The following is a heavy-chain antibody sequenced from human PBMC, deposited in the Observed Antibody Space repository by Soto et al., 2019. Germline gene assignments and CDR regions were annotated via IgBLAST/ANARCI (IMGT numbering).Heavy chain of an antibody. CDR2: IYYSGST. V-gene: IGHV4-39*01. CDR1: GGSISSSSYY. CDR3: ATKTGGGWEDGMDV. Sequence: QLQLQESGPGLVKPSETLSLTCTVSGGSISSSSYYWGWIRQPPGKGLEWIGSIYYSGSTYYNPSLKSRVTISVDTSKNQFSLKLSSVTAADTVVYYCATKTGGGWEDGMDVWGQGTTVTVSS. J-gene: IGHJ6*02. D-gene: IGHD6-19*01.